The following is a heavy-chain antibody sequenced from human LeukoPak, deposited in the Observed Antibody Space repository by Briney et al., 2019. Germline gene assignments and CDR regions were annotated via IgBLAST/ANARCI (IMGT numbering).Heavy chain of an antibody. CDR2: MNPKSGTR. D-gene: IGHD2/OR15-2a*01. V-gene: IGHV1-8*01. Sequence: SVKLYCKASGYTCNHYDGNGLRQAAGQWLKWMGWMNPKSGTRVYAQKFQGMVTMTSDSYINTAYMELTSLTSDDTAVYYCAKGFRSDFWGQGTLVIVSS. CDR1: GYTCNHYD. J-gene: IGHJ4*02. CDR3: AKGFRSDF.